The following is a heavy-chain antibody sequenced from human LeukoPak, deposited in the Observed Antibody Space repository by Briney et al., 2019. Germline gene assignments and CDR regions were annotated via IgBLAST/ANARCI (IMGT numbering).Heavy chain of an antibody. CDR1: GDSISNYY. CDR3: ARSSSGFGVYGVDV. V-gene: IGHV4-4*07. D-gene: IGHD3-10*01. J-gene: IGHJ6*02. CDR2: IYTSGST. Sequence: SETLSLTCTVSGDSISNYYWSWIRQPAGKGLEWIGRIYTSGSTNYNPSLKSRVTMSVDTSKNQFSLKLSSVTAADTAVYYCARSSSGFGVYGVDVWGQGTTVTVSS.